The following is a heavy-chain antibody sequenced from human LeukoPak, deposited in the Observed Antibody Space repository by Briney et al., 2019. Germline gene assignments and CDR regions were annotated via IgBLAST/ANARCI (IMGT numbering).Heavy chain of an antibody. J-gene: IGHJ4*02. CDR3: ARAMSIAARLQTIFDY. Sequence: SETLSLTCTVSGGSISSSSYYWGWIRQPPGKGLEWIGSIYYSGSTYYNPSLKSRVTMSVDTSKNQFSLKLRSVTAADTAVYYCARAMSIAARLQTIFDYWGQGTLVTVSS. D-gene: IGHD6-6*01. CDR2: IYYSGST. CDR1: GGSISSSSYY. V-gene: IGHV4-39*07.